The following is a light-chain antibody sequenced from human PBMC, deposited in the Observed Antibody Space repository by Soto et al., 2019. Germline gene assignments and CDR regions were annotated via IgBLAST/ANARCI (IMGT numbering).Light chain of an antibody. CDR2: EVS. CDR1: SSDVGGYNC. V-gene: IGLV2-14*01. Sequence: QSALTQPASVSGSPGQSITISCTGTSSDVGGYNCVSWYQQHPGKAPKLMIYEVSNRPSGVSNRFSGSKSGNTSSLTISGLQAEDEDDYYCTSYTSSITYVFGTGTKLTVL. J-gene: IGLJ1*01. CDR3: TSYTSSITYV.